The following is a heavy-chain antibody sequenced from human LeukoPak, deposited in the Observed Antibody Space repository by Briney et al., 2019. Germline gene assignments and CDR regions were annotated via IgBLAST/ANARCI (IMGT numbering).Heavy chain of an antibody. Sequence: GESLKISCKGSGYSFTSYWIGWVRQRPGKGLEWMWIIYPGDSDTRYSPSFQGQVTMSADKSISTAYLQWSSLKASDTAMYYCARQYCSTTNCPFDYWGQGTLVTVSS. V-gene: IGHV5-51*01. CDR1: GYSFTSYW. D-gene: IGHD2-2*01. J-gene: IGHJ4*02. CDR3: ARQYCSTTNCPFDY. CDR2: IYPGDSDT.